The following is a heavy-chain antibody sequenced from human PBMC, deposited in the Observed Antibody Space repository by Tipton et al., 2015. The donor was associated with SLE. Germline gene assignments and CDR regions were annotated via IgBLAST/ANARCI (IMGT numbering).Heavy chain of an antibody. CDR1: GYTFTSYD. CDR2: INPNSGNT. D-gene: IGHD2-15*01. J-gene: IGHJ3*01. Sequence: QLVQSGAEVKKPGASVKVSCKASGYTFTSYDINWVRQATGQGLEWMGWINPNSGNTNYAQKLQGRVTMTTDTSTSTAYMELRSLRSDDTAVYYCARDRGGNRIDAFDFWAKGQWSPSLQ. CDR3: ARDRGGNRIDAFDF. V-gene: IGHV1-18*01.